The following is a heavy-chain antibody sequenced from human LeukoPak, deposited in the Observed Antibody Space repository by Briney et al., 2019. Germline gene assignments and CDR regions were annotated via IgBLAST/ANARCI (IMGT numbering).Heavy chain of an antibody. V-gene: IGHV1-2*02. Sequence: ASVKVSCKASGYTFTGYYMHWVRQVPGQGLEWMGWINPNSGGTNYAQKFQGRVTITRDTSASTAYMELSSLRSEDTAVYYCARDPAGYSSSWYSYYFDYWGQGTLVTVSS. D-gene: IGHD6-13*01. CDR1: GYTFTGYY. CDR2: INPNSGGT. J-gene: IGHJ4*02. CDR3: ARDPAGYSSSWYSYYFDY.